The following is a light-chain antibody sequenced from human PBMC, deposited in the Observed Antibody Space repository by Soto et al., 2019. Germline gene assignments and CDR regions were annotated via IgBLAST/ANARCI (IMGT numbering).Light chain of an antibody. CDR2: KNN. Sequence: QSVLTQPPSASGTPGQRVTISCSGSSSNIGSNYVYWYQQLPGTAPKRLIYKNNERPSGVPDRFSGSKSGTSASLAISGLRSEDEADYYCAAWDGSLSGVVFGGGTKLTVL. CDR1: SSNIGSNY. V-gene: IGLV1-47*01. CDR3: AAWDGSLSGVV. J-gene: IGLJ2*01.